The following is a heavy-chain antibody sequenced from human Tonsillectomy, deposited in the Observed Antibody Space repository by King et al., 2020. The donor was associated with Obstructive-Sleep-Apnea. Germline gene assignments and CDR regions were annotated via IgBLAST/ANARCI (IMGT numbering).Heavy chain of an antibody. J-gene: IGHJ6*02. D-gene: IGHD3-10*01. CDR2: ISYDGSNK. V-gene: IGHV3-30*04. CDR1: GFTITEYP. CDR3: AGPSLFPYHYYYYGMDV. Sequence: VQLVESGGGVVQPGRSLRLSCAASGFTITEYPIHWVRQAPGRGLEWVAVISYDGSNKYYADSVKGRFTISRDNSKNTLYLQMNSLRAEDTAVYYCAGPSLFPYHYYYYGMDVWGQGTTVTVSS.